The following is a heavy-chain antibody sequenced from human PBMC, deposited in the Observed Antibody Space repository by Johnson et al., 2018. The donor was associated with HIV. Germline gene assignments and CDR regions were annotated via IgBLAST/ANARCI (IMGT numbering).Heavy chain of an antibody. V-gene: IGHV3-74*02. J-gene: IGHJ3*02. CDR2: ISGDGSSS. CDR1: GFTISTFW. CDR3: ARAQLLADDAFNN. D-gene: IGHD6-6*01. Sequence: VQLVESGGGVVQPGGSLRLSSEVSGFTISTFWMHWVRQVPGKGLMWVSRISGDGSSSSYADSVKGRFTISRDNAKNTLYLQLNSLRVEDTAIYYCARAQLLADDAFNNWGQGTMVTVSS.